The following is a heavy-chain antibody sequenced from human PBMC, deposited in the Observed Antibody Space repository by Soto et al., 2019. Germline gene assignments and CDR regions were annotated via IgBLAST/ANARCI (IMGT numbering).Heavy chain of an antibody. Sequence: QVQLQESGPGLLKPSGTLSLTCAVSGDSVSSPYYWCWVRQPPGKGLEWIGEVFHTGTTSYNPSLRGRVTISLDKSNNQFSLDLTSVTAADTAVYYCARSAGWYAVHSWGPGTLVIVSS. V-gene: IGHV4-4*02. J-gene: IGHJ4*02. CDR2: VFHTGTT. D-gene: IGHD6-19*01. CDR1: GDSVSSPYY. CDR3: ARSAGWYAVHS.